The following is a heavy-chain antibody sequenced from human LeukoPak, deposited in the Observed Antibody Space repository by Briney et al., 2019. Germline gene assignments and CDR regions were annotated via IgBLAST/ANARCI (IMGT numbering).Heavy chain of an antibody. CDR2: ISSGAGTT. J-gene: IGHJ5*02. V-gene: IGHV3-23*01. Sequence: GGSLRLSCAASGFTFSSYAMSWVRQVPGKRLDWVSAISSGAGTTGYADSVKGRFTISRVNSKSTIYLQMNSLRDEDTAIYSCAKDFEKSYSGWSTSYDAWGQGTLVTVSS. CDR1: GFTFSSYA. CDR3: AKDFEKSYSGWSTSYDA. D-gene: IGHD6-19*01.